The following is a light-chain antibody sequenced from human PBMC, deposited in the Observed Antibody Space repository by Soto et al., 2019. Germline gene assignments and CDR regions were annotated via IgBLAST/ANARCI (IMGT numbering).Light chain of an antibody. CDR3: SSYTSSSTLVV. V-gene: IGLV2-14*01. J-gene: IGLJ2*01. CDR1: SRDVGGYNY. CDR2: DVS. Sequence: QSALTQPASVSGSPGQSITIYCTGTSRDVGGYNYVSWYQQHPGKAPKLMIYDVSNRPSGVSNRFSGSKSGNTASLTISGRQAEDEADYYCSSYTSSSTLVVFGGGTKLTVL.